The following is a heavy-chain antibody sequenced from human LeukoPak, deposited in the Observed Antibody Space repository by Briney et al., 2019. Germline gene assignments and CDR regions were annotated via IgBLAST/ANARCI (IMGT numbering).Heavy chain of an antibody. D-gene: IGHD3-9*01. CDR1: GGSFSGYY. Sequence: SETLSLTCAVYGGSFSGYYWTWIRQHPEKGLEWIGYVYHTGRIRYNPSLESRVSMSIDTSKNQFSLNLNSVTAADTAVYYCARGLGDSFGFDYWGRGTLVTVSS. J-gene: IGHJ4*02. V-gene: IGHV4-34*09. CDR2: VYHTGRI. CDR3: ARGLGDSFGFDY.